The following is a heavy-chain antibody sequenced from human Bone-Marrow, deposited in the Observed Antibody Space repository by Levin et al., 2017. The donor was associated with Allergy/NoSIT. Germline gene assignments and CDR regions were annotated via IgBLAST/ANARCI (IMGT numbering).Heavy chain of an antibody. V-gene: IGHV3-7*01. Sequence: GGSLRLSCAASGFTFSSYWMSWVRQAPGKGLEWVANIKQDGSEKYYVDSVKGRFTISRDNAKNSLYLQMNSLRAEDTAVYYCARDFCSSTSCSASYYYGMDVWGQGTTVTVSS. D-gene: IGHD2-2*01. CDR2: IKQDGSEK. CDR1: GFTFSSYW. J-gene: IGHJ6*02. CDR3: ARDFCSSTSCSASYYYGMDV.